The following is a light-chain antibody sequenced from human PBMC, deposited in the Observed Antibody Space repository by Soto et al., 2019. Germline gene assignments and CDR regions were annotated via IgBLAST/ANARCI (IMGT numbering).Light chain of an antibody. CDR2: EVV. CDR1: KNDIGVYDF. Sequence: QSALTQPPSASGSPGQSVTISCTGTKNDIGVYDFVSWYQHHPGKAPRLIIYEVVQRPSGVPDRFSGSKSGNTASLTVSGLQAADEADDFCKSYAGSNTYVFGSGTKLPVL. J-gene: IGLJ1*01. CDR3: KSYAGSNTYV. V-gene: IGLV2-8*01.